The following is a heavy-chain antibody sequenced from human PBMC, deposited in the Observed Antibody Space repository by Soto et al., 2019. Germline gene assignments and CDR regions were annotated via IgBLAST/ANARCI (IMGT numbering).Heavy chain of an antibody. CDR3: ARDHHFSTVTKRERDAFAI. CDR1: GYTFTSYG. CDR2: ISAYNGNT. V-gene: IGHV1-18*01. Sequence: QVQLVQSGAEVKKPGASVKVSCKASGYTFTSYGISWVRQAPGQGLEGMGWISAYNGNTNYAQKLQGRVTRTTDTATSTAYMELRSLRSDDTAVYYCARDHHFSTVTKRERDAFAIWGQGTMVTVSS. D-gene: IGHD4-17*01. J-gene: IGHJ3*02.